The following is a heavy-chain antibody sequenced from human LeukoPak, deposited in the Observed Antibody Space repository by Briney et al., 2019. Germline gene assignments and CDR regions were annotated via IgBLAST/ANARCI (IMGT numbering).Heavy chain of an antibody. V-gene: IGHV4-59*01. CDR1: GGSISSFH. D-gene: IGHD6-13*01. J-gene: IGHJ4*02. CDR3: ARDNIAAAGIDY. CDR2: VYYSGST. Sequence: SETLSLTCTVSGGSISSFHWNWIRQPPGKGLEWIGYVYYSGSTNYNLSLKSRVTISVDTSKNQFSLKLSSVTAADTAVYYCARDNIAAAGIDYWGQGTLVTVSS.